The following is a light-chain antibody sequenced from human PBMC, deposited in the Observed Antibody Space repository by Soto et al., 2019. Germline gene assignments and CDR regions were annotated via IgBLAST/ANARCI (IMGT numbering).Light chain of an antibody. J-gene: IGKJ1*01. V-gene: IGKV3-15*01. CDR3: QQYHSWPA. CDR1: QSVFSS. Sequence: EIVMTQSPATLSVSPGERATLSCRASQSVFSSLAWYQQRPGQAPRLLIYGSATRATGIPDRFSGSGSGTEFTLAISSLQPEDSAVYYCQQYHSWPAFGQATKVDIK. CDR2: GSA.